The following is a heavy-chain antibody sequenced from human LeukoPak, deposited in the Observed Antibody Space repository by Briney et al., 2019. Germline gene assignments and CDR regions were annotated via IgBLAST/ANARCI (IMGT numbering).Heavy chain of an antibody. CDR3: ARKTLAAAGTYGWFDP. D-gene: IGHD6-13*01. CDR2: INPNSGGT. J-gene: IGHJ5*02. V-gene: IGHV1-2*02. Sequence: ASVKVSCTASGYTFTGYYMHWVRQAPGQGLEWMGWINPNSGGTNYAQKFQGRVTMTRDTSISTAYMELSRLRSDDTAVYYCARKTLAAAGTYGWFDPWGQGTLVTVSS. CDR1: GYTFTGYY.